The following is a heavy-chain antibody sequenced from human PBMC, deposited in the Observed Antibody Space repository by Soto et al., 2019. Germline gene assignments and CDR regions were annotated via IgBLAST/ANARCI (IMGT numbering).Heavy chain of an antibody. V-gene: IGHV3-33*01. D-gene: IGHD6-19*01. J-gene: IGHJ6*02. CDR1: GFTFSSYG. Sequence: QVQLVESGGGVVQPGRSLRLSCAASGFTFSSYGMHWVRQAPGKGLEWVAVIWYDGSNKYYADSVKGRFTISRDNSKNTLYLQMNSLRAEDTAVYYCARAEVSGWEGMDVWGQGTTVTVSS. CDR3: ARAEVSGWEGMDV. CDR2: IWYDGSNK.